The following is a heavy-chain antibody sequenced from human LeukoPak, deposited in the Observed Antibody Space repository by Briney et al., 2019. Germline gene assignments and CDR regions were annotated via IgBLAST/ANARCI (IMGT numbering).Heavy chain of an antibody. J-gene: IGHJ4*02. CDR3: TRGSNFDWLPTFDY. V-gene: IGHV3-49*03. CDR2: IRSKAYGGTT. Sequence: PGRSLRLSCTASGFTFGDYAMSWFRQAPGKGLEWVGFIRSKAYGGTTEYAASVKGRFTISRDDSKSIAYLQMNSLKTEDTAVYYCTRGSNFDWLPTFDYWGQGTLVTVSS. D-gene: IGHD3-9*01. CDR1: GFTFGDYA.